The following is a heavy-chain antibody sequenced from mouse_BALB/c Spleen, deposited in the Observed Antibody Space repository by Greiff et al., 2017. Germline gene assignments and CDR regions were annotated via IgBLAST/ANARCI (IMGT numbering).Heavy chain of an antibody. D-gene: IGHD1-1*01. CDR1: GFTFSDFY. CDR3: ARDYYGSSYGYFDV. J-gene: IGHJ1*01. CDR2: SRNKANDYTT. Sequence: EVKLVESGGGLVQPGGSLRLSCATSGFTFSDFYMEWVRQPPGKRLEWIAASRNKANDYTTEYSASVKGRFIVSRDTSQSILYLQMNTLRAEDSATYYCARDYYGSSYGYFDVWGAGTTVTVSS. V-gene: IGHV7-1*02.